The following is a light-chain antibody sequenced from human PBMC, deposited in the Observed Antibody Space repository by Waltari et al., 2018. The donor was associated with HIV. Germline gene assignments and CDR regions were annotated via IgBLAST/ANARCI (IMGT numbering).Light chain of an antibody. Sequence: QSVLTQPPSVSGAPGPRVTISCTGSSSNIRAGYDVPWYQQLPGTAPKLLIYGNSNRPSGVPDRFSGSKSGTSASLAITGLQAEDEADYYCQSYDSSLSGWVFGGGTKLTVL. J-gene: IGLJ3*02. CDR2: GNS. V-gene: IGLV1-40*01. CDR3: QSYDSSLSGWV. CDR1: SSNIRAGYD.